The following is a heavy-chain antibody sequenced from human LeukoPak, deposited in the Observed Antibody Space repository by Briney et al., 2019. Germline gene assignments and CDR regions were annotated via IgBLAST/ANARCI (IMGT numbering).Heavy chain of an antibody. CDR1: GDSVSSNSAA. CDR3: ARGLLWFGEPSYNWFDP. V-gene: IGHV6-1*01. Sequence: SQTLSLTCAISGDSVSSNSAAWNWIRQSPSRGLEWLGRTYYRSKWYNDYAVSVKSRITINPDTSKNQFSLQLNSVTPEDTAVYYCARGLLWFGEPSYNWFDPWGQGTLVTVSS. CDR2: TYYRSKWYN. J-gene: IGHJ5*02. D-gene: IGHD3-10*01.